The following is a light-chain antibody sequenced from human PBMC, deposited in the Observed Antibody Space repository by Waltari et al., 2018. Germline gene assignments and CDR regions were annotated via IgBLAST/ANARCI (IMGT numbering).Light chain of an antibody. Sequence: SYELTQPLSVSVALGQTARITCGETNIGRKNVQWYLQKPGQAPVMVIYSDSNRPSGIPERFSGSNSGNTATLTISRAQAGDEADYYCQVWDSTTVVFGGGTKLTVL. V-gene: IGLV3-9*01. CDR1: NIGRKN. CDR3: QVWDSTTVV. J-gene: IGLJ2*01. CDR2: SDS.